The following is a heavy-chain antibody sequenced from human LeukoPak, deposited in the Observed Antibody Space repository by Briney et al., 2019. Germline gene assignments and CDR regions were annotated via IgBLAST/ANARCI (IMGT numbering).Heavy chain of an antibody. Sequence: GGSLRLSCAASGFTFSSYAMSWVRQAPGKGLEWVSAISGYGDSKYYADSVKGRFTISRDNSKNTLSLQMSSLRAEDTAVYYCAKDGYAYYFHYWGQGTLVTVSS. CDR1: GFTFSSYA. D-gene: IGHD3-16*01. V-gene: IGHV3-23*01. J-gene: IGHJ4*02. CDR2: ISGYGDSK. CDR3: AKDGYAYYFHY.